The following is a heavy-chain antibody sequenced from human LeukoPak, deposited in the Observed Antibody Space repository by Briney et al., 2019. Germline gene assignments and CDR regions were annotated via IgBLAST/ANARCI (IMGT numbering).Heavy chain of an antibody. CDR3: ARDLGVCSGGTCYSVYDY. Sequence: GGSLRLSCAASGFIVSRYWMSWVRQAPGKGLEWVADIKEDGSEKHCVDSVKGRFTISRDNAENSLYLQMNSLRAEDTAIYYCARDLGVCSGGTCYSVYDYWGEGTLVTVSS. D-gene: IGHD2-15*01. J-gene: IGHJ4*02. CDR2: IKEDGSEK. V-gene: IGHV3-7*01. CDR1: GFIVSRYW.